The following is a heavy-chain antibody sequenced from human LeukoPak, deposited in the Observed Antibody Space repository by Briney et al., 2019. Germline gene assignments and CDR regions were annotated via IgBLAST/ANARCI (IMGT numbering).Heavy chain of an antibody. V-gene: IGHV3-23*01. CDR3: AKPPLGPKYYFDY. J-gene: IGHJ4*02. Sequence: GGSLRLSCAASGFTFSSYVMSWVRQAPGKGLEWVSAISGSGGSTYYADSVKGRFTISRDNSKNTLYLQMNSLRAEDTAVYYCAKPPLGPKYYFDYWGQGTLVTVSS. CDR1: GFTFSSYV. D-gene: IGHD3/OR15-3a*01. CDR2: ISGSGGST.